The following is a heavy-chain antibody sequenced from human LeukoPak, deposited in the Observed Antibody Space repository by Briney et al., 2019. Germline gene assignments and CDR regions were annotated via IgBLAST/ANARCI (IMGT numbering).Heavy chain of an antibody. J-gene: IGHJ6*02. CDR1: GFTFSSYG. CDR2: ISYDGSNK. D-gene: IGHD5-18*01. CDR3: AKDHMDTANYPRLYYYYGMDV. V-gene: IGHV3-30*18. Sequence: GGSLTLSCAASGFTFSSYGMHWVRQAPGKGLEWVAVISYDGSNKYYADSVKGRFTISRDNSKNTLYLQMNSLRAEDTAGYYCAKDHMDTANYPRLYYYYGMDVWGQGTTVTVSS.